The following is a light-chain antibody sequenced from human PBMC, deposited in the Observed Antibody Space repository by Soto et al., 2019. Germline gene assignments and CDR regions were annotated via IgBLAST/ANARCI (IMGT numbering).Light chain of an antibody. V-gene: IGKV1-12*01. Sequence: DIHVTQSPSSVSASVGDRVTITCRASQAITSWLAWYQQKPGRAPKLLIYSASSLQSGAPSRFTGSGSATDFTLTITSLQPDDAAVYYCQQTRSFPLTFGGGTKVEI. CDR3: QQTRSFPLT. CDR1: QAITSW. J-gene: IGKJ4*01. CDR2: SAS.